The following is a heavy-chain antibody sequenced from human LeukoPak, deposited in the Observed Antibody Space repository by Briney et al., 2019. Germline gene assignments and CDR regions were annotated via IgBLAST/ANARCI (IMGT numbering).Heavy chain of an antibody. D-gene: IGHD3-3*01. CDR3: AALRGDFWSGYSYYFDY. CDR2: INSDGSST. Sequence: PGGSLRLSCAASGFTFSSYWMHWVRQAPGKGLVWVSRINSDGSSTSYADSVKGRFTISRDNDKNTLYLQMNSLRAEDTAVYYCAALRGDFWSGYSYYFDYWGQGTLVTVSS. J-gene: IGHJ4*02. CDR1: GFTFSSYW. V-gene: IGHV3-74*01.